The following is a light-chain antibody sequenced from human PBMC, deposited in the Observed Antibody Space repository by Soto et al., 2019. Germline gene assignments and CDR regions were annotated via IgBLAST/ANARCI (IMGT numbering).Light chain of an antibody. CDR2: DAA. Sequence: DIQMTQSPSPLSASVGDRVTISCQASQDIGTFLNWYQQTSGKAPRLLIYDAAHLETGVSSRFSGSGSGAEFALTISSLQPEDFATYYCQQSYTSPRTFGQGTKLDIK. V-gene: IGKV1-39*01. CDR3: QQSYTSPRT. CDR1: QDIGTF. J-gene: IGKJ2*01.